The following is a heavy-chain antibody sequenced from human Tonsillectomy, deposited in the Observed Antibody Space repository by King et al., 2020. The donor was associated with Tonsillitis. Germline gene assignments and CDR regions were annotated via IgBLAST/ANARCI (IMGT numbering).Heavy chain of an antibody. CDR2: INHSGRT. D-gene: IGHD2-2*01. Sequence: VQLQQWGAGLLKPSETLSLTCAVYGGSFSGYYWSWIRQPPGKGLEWIGEINHSGRTNYNPSLKSRATTSVDTSKNHFSLKLSSVTAADTAVYYCARGPRCGSPSCYYYYYMEVWGKGTTVTVSS. CDR3: ARGPRCGSPSCYYYYYMEV. CDR1: GGSFSGYY. J-gene: IGHJ6*03. V-gene: IGHV4-34*01.